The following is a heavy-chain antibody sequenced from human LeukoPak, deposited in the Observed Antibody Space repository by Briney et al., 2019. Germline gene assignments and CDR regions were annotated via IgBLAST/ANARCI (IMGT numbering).Heavy chain of an antibody. J-gene: IGHJ5*02. Sequence: GASVKVSCKASGYTFTGYYMHWVRQAPGQGLEWMGWINVNSGSTNYAQKFQGRVTMTRDTSTSTVYMELSSLRSEDTAVYYCARAGGYCSGGRCYNWFDPWGQGTLVIVSS. CDR2: INVNSGST. D-gene: IGHD2-15*01. V-gene: IGHV1-2*02. CDR3: ARAGGYCSGGRCYNWFDP. CDR1: GYTFTGYY.